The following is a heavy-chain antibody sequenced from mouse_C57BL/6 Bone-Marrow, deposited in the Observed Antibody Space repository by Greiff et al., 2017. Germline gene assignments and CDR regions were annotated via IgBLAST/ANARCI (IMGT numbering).Heavy chain of an antibody. J-gene: IGHJ1*03. CDR1: GFTFSDYG. D-gene: IGHD2-3*01. Sequence: EVQGVESGGGLVQPGGSLKLSCAASGFTFSDYGMAWVRQAPRKGPEWVAFISNLAYSIYYADTVTGRFTISRENAKNTLYLEMSSLRSEDTAMYYCARQALYDFYWYFDVWGTGTTVTVSS. V-gene: IGHV5-15*01. CDR3: ARQALYDFYWYFDV. CDR2: ISNLAYSI.